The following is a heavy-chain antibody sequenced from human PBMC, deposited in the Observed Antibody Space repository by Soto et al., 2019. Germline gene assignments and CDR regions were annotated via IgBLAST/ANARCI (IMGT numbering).Heavy chain of an antibody. J-gene: IGHJ6*02. Sequence: PGGSLRLSCAASGFTFSDYAMSWVRQAPGKGLEWVSAIDGSSATTNYADSVKGRFTISRDNSKNTLFLHMSGLRAEDTGVYYCARGRRPSIYSGLAVWGQGTTVTVSS. CDR1: GFTFSDYA. V-gene: IGHV3-23*01. CDR3: ARGRRPSIYSGLAV. D-gene: IGHD2-15*01. CDR2: IDGSSATT.